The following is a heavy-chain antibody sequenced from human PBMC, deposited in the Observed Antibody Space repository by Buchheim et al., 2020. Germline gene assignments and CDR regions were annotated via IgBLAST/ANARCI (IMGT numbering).Heavy chain of an antibody. D-gene: IGHD6-6*01. V-gene: IGHV3-23*01. CDR3: AKDLESEQLVLMIDY. CDR1: GFTFSSYA. CDR2: ISGSGGSR. Sequence: EVQLLESGGGLVQPGGSLRLSCAASGFTFSSYAMSWVRQAPGTGLEWVSAISGSGGSRYYADSVKGRFTIPGDNSKKTLYPQMNILRAEDTAVYYCAKDLESEQLVLMIDYWGQGTL. J-gene: IGHJ4*02.